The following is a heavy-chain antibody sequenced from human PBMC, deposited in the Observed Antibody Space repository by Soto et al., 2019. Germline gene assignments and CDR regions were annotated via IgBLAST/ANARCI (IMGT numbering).Heavy chain of an antibody. CDR1: GFGFSYAW. CDR3: ITVPFDFVGPDY. J-gene: IGHJ4*02. D-gene: IGHD1-26*01. V-gene: IGHV3-15*07. Sequence: EVQLVESGGDLVKPGGSLRLSCAASGFGFSYAWLNWVRQAPGKGLEWVGRIKSKTDGGTTDYAAPVQGRFTISRDDSKNTLFPQMNSLKTEDTAVYYCITVPFDFVGPDYWGQGTLVTVSS. CDR2: IKSKTDGGTT.